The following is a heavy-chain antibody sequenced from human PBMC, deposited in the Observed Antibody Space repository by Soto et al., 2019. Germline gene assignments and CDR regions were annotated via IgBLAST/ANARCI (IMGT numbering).Heavy chain of an antibody. Sequence: SETLSLTCTVSGGSISSGGYYWSWIRQPPGKGLEWLGEINHSGSTNYSPSLKSRVTISVDTSKNQFSLKLSSVTAADTAVYYCARVSDNWGKETRVT. CDR3: ARVSDN. D-gene: IGHD2-15*01. CDR2: INHSGST. J-gene: IGHJ4*02. V-gene: IGHV4-39*07. CDR1: GGSISSGGYY.